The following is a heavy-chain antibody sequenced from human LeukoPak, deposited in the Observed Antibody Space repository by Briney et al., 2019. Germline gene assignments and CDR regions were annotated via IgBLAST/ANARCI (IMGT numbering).Heavy chain of an antibody. D-gene: IGHD6-6*01. CDR1: GVTLSTYA. CDR3: AKDLGSSPPGDF. CDR2: ISLSGGST. J-gene: IGHJ4*02. V-gene: IGHV3-23*01. Sequence: GGSLRLSCAASGVTLSTYAMSWVRQAPGEGLEWVSSISLSGGSTYYADSVKGRFAISRDSAKNTLYLQMNSLRVEDTAVYSCAKDLGSSPPGDFWGQGTLVTVSS.